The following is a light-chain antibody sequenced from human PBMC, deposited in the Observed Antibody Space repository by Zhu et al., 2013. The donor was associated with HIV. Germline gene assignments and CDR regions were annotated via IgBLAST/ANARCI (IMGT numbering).Light chain of an antibody. J-gene: IGKJ1*01. V-gene: IGKV1-39*01. CDR3: QQYGRSMGN. CDR2: AAT. Sequence: DIQMTQSPSSLSASVGDRVTITCRASQSIRNYVNWYQQEPGKAPKLLIYAATNLQSGVPSRFSGSGSGTDFTLTISSLQPEDFAVYYCQQYGRSMGNFGQGSKVEVK. CDR1: QSIRNY.